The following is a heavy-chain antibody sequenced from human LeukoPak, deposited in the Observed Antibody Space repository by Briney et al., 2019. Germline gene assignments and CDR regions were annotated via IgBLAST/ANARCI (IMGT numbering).Heavy chain of an antibody. CDR1: GGTFSSYA. V-gene: IGHV1-69*06. CDR2: IIPIFGTA. CDR3: ARDVGGSSGYSFDY. Sequence: APVKVSCKASGGTFSSYAISWVRQAPGQGLEWMGGIIPIFGTANYAQKFQGRVTITADKSTSTAYMELSSLRSEDTAVYYCARDVGGSSGYSFDYWGQGTLVTVSS. J-gene: IGHJ4*02. D-gene: IGHD3-22*01.